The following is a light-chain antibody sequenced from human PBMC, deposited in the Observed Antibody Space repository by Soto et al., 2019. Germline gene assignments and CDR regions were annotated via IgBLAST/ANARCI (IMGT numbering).Light chain of an antibody. J-gene: IGLJ3*02. V-gene: IGLV3-10*01. CDR2: EDN. CDR3: YSTDSSGDLRV. Sequence: SYEMTQPPWVSVSPGQAARITCSGDALPEKYAYWYRQKSGQAPVLVIYEDNKRPSGIPERISGSSSGTMATLTISGAQVEDEADYYCYSTDSSGDLRVFGGGTKLTVL. CDR1: ALPEKY.